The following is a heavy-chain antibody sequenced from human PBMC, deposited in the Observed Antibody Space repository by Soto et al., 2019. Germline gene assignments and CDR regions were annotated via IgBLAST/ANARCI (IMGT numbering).Heavy chain of an antibody. Sequence: SGPTVVNPTQTLTLTCTFSGFSLSTSGMCVSWIRQPPGKGLEWIGFIFYSGSTSYNPSLKSRVTISIDTSEYQFSLKLNSVTAADTAVYYCASMIGDPVLSFDSWGQGTLVTVSS. V-gene: IGHV4-61*08. J-gene: IGHJ5*01. CDR3: ASMIGDPVLSFDS. CDR1: GFSLSTSGMC. D-gene: IGHD3-10*02. CDR2: IFYSGST.